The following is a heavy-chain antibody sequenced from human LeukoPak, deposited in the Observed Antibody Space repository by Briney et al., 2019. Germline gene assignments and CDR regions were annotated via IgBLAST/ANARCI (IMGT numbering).Heavy chain of an antibody. CDR3: ARDRPGYYDSSGHYI. D-gene: IGHD3-22*01. CDR2: INTNTGNP. J-gene: IGHJ4*02. CDR1: GYTFTSYA. V-gene: IGHV7-4-1*02. Sequence: ASVKVSCKASGYTFTSYAMNWVRQAPGQGLEWMGWINTNTGNPTYAQGFTGRFVFSLDKSVSTAYLQITSLKAEDTAVYYCARDRPGYYDSSGHYIWGQGTLVTVSS.